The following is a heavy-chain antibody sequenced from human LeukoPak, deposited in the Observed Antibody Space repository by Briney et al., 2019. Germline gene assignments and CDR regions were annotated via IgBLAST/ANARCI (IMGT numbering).Heavy chain of an antibody. CDR1: GGSISGYY. Sequence: PSETLSLTCTVSGGSISGYYWNWIRQPAGKGLEWIGLIYTTGSTKYNPSLESRVTMSVDTSSNRFSLRLRSVTAADTAVYYCARDLLGDYGTFDIWGQGAMVTVSS. D-gene: IGHD4-17*01. J-gene: IGHJ3*02. CDR3: ARDLLGDYGTFDI. V-gene: IGHV4-4*07. CDR2: IYTTGST.